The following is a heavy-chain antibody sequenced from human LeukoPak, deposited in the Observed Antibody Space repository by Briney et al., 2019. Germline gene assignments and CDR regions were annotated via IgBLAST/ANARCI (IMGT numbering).Heavy chain of an antibody. J-gene: IGHJ4*02. Sequence: SETLTLTCTVSGGSIGSGGYNWSWIRQHPGKGLEWIGYIYYSGSTYYNPSLKSRVTISVDTSKNQFSLKLSSVTAADTAVYYCASNYDSSGYYATFDYWGQGTLVTVSS. V-gene: IGHV4-31*03. CDR1: GGSIGSGGYN. D-gene: IGHD3-22*01. CDR2: IYYSGST. CDR3: ASNYDSSGYYATFDY.